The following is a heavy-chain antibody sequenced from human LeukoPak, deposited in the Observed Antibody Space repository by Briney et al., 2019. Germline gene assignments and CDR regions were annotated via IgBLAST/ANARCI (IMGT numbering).Heavy chain of an antibody. D-gene: IGHD6-19*01. CDR2: INPSGGST. J-gene: IGHJ6*03. CDR1: GYTFTSYY. V-gene: IGHV1-46*01. CDR3: ARSGYSSGWLKYYYYMDV. Sequence: ASVKVSSKASGYTFTSYYMHWVRQAPGQGLEWMGIINPSGGSTSYAQKFQGRVTMTRDTSTSTVYMELSSLRSEDTAVYYCARSGYSSGWLKYYYYMDVWGKGTTVTVSS.